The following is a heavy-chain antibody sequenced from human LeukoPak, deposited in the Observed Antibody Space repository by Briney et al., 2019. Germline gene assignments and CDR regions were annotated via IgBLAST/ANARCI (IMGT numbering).Heavy chain of an antibody. V-gene: IGHV3-23*01. CDR3: ARATWDPNYYYYMDV. J-gene: IGHJ6*03. Sequence: GGSLRLSCAASGFTFSSYGMSWVRQAPGKGLEWVSAISGSGGSTYYADSVKGRFTISRDNAKNSLYLQMNSLRAEDTAVYFCARATWDPNYYYYMDVWGKGTTVTISS. CDR1: GFTFSSYG. CDR2: ISGSGGST. D-gene: IGHD1-26*01.